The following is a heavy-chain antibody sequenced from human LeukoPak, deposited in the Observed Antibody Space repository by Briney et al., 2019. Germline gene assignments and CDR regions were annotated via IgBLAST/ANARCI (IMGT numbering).Heavy chain of an antibody. J-gene: IGHJ5*02. Sequence: SETLSLTCTVSSGSISSYYWSWIRQPPGKGLEWIGYIYYSGSTNYNSSLKSRVTISVDTSKNQFSLKLSSVTAADTAVYYCAREGGPYNWNDVWFDPWGQGTLVTVSS. CDR1: SGSISSYY. CDR3: AREGGPYNWNDVWFDP. V-gene: IGHV4-59*01. CDR2: IYYSGST. D-gene: IGHD1-1*01.